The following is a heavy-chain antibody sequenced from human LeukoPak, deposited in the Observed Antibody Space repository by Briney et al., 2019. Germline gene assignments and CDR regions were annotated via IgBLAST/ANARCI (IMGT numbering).Heavy chain of an antibody. CDR3: ARDLVTMVRGVISLNYYYYYMDV. J-gene: IGHJ6*03. D-gene: IGHD3-10*01. CDR1: GGSISNNNW. V-gene: IGHV4-4*02. Sequence: SGTLSLTCGVSGGSISNNNWWSWVRQPPGKGLEWIGEIYHSGSTNYNPSLKSRVTISLDESKNQFSLKLSSVTAADTAVYYCARDLVTMVRGVISLNYYYYYMDVWGKGTTVTISS. CDR2: IYHSGST.